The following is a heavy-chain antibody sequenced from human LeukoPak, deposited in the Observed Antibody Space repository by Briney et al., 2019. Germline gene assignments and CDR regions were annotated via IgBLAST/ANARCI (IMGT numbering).Heavy chain of an antibody. CDR3: AKDRTYFDY. V-gene: IGHV3-21*04. CDR2: ISSSSSHM. J-gene: IGHJ4*02. CDR1: GFTFSTYS. Sequence: GGSLRLSCAASGFTFSTYSMNWVRQALGKGLEWVSSISSSSSHMFYADPVKGRFTISRDNSKNTLYLQMNSLRAEDTAVYYCAKDRTYFDYWGQGTLVTVSS.